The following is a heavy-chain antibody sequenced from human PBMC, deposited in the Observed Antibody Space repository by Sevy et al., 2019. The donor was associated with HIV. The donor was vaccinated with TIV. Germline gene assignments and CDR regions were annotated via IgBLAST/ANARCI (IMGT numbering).Heavy chain of an antibody. CDR1: GLTFSSYN. V-gene: IGHV3-21*01. CDR3: ARDLIRTLWYFDL. J-gene: IGHJ2*01. CDR2: ISSSSNYI. D-gene: IGHD3-22*01. Sequence: GGSLRLSCVASGLTFSSYNMNWVRQAPGKGLEWVSPISSSSNYIYYADSVKGRFTISRDNAQNSLYLQMNSLRAEDTAVYYSARDLIRTLWYFDLWGRCTVVTVSS.